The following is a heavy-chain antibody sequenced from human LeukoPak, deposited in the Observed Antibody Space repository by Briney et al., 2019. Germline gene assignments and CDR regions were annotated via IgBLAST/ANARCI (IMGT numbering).Heavy chain of an antibody. Sequence: AASVKVSCKSSGFTFTDHYIHWVRQGPGQGLEWMGYIGPHSTFTSSPQEFQGRVTMTRDASMSTAYMELTRLTSDDTAVYYCVREGEGPLSKDFDYWGQGTLVTVSS. J-gene: IGHJ4*02. D-gene: IGHD2/OR15-2a*01. V-gene: IGHV1-2*02. CDR2: IGPHSTFT. CDR3: VREGEGPLSKDFDY. CDR1: GFTFTDHY.